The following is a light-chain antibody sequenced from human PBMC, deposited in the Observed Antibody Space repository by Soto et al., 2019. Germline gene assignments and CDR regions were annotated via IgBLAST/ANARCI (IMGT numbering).Light chain of an antibody. J-gene: IGLJ2*01. Sequence: QSVLTQPASVSGSPGQSITISCTGASSDVGGYNYVSWYQQHPGKAPKLMIYEVSNRPSGVSNRFSGSKSGNTASLTISGLQAEDEADYYCSSYTGISTLVFGGGTQLTVL. V-gene: IGLV2-14*01. CDR1: SSDVGGYNY. CDR2: EVS. CDR3: SSYTGISTLV.